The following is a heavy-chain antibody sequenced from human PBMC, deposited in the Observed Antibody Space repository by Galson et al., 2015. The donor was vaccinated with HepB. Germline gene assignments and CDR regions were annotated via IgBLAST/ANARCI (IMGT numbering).Heavy chain of an antibody. CDR1: GITFSSYA. CDR2: ISGSGDRT. J-gene: IGHJ4*02. V-gene: IGHV3-23*01. CDR3: ARLNSQGGYFDY. D-gene: IGHD3-16*01. Sequence: SLRLSCAASGITFSSYAMSWVRQAPGKGLEWVSAISGSGDRTHYADAVKGRFTTSRDNSKNTLYLQMNSLRAGDTAVYYCARLNSQGGYFDYWGQGTLVTVSS.